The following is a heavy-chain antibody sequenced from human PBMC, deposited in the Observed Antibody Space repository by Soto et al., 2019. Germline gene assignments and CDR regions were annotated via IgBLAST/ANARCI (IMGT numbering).Heavy chain of an antibody. V-gene: IGHV4-4*02. CDR3: ARVSGSYYYGIDV. J-gene: IGHJ6*02. CDR1: GGSISSSKW. Sequence: SETLCLTWAGSGGSISSSKWWSWVRQPPGKGLEWIGEIYHSGSTNYNPSLKSRVTISVDKSKNHLSLKLSSVTAADTAVYYCARVSGSYYYGIDVWGQGTTVT. CDR2: IYHSGST. D-gene: IGHD1-26*01.